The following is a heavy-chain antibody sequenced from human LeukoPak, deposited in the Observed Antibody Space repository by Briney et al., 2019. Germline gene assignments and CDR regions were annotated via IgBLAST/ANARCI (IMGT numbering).Heavy chain of an antibody. J-gene: IGHJ5*01. CDR3: ARVAVAGPTGWFDS. CDR1: GFALRSYT. Sequence: GGSLRLSCAASGFALRSYTVTWVRQAPGKGLEWVSSISSTSAYIYYAESVKGRFSISRDNVDNVVHLQMSSLRNEDTAFYYCARVAVAGPTGWFDSWGQGTMVTVSS. V-gene: IGHV3-21*01. D-gene: IGHD6-19*01. CDR2: ISSTSAYI.